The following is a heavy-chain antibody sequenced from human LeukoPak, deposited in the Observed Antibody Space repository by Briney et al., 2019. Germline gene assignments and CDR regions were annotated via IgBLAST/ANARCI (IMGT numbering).Heavy chain of an antibody. V-gene: IGHV4-59*08. D-gene: IGHD4-17*01. Sequence: SETLSLTCTVSGGSISSYSWSWIRQPPGKGLEWIGYIYYSGSTNYNPSLKSRVTISVDTSKNQFSLKLSSVTAADTAVYYCASTIWDYGDYGPDYWGQGTLVTVSS. CDR2: IYYSGST. CDR1: GGSISSYS. J-gene: IGHJ4*02. CDR3: ASTIWDYGDYGPDY.